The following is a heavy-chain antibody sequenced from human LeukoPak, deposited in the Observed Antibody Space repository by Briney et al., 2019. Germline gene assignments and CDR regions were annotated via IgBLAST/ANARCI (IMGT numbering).Heavy chain of an antibody. CDR3: ARTAEHDTSWYDY. V-gene: IGHV1-2*02. D-gene: IGHD6-13*01. J-gene: IGHJ4*02. CDR2: INPNSGGT. Sequence: ASVKISCKASGYTFTGYYMHWVRQSPGQGLEWMGWINPNSGGTNYAQKLQGRVTMTTDTSTSTAYMELRSLRSDDTAVYYCARTAEHDTSWYDYWGQGTLVTVSS. CDR1: GYTFTGYY.